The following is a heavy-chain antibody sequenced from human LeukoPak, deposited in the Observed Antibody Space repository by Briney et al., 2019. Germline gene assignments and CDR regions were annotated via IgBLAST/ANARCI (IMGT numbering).Heavy chain of an antibody. J-gene: IGHJ4*02. CDR1: GYTFTSYD. D-gene: IGHD2-2*01. CDR3: AIVYCSSTSCQIDY. Sequence: ASVKVSCKASGYTFTSYDINWVRQATGQGLEWMGGLNPKSGNTGYAQKFQGRVPITRNTSISTAYMELSSLRSEDTAVYYCAIVYCSSTSCQIDYWGQGTLVTVSS. V-gene: IGHV1-8*03. CDR2: LNPKSGNT.